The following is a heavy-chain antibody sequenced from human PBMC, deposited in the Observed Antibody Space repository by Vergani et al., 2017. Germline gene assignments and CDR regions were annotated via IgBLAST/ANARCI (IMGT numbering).Heavy chain of an antibody. J-gene: IGHJ5*02. Sequence: QVQLQESGPGLVKPSETLSLTCTVSGYSISSGYYWGWIRQPQGKGLEWIGSIYHSWSTYYNPSLKSRVPISVDTSKNQFSLKLSSGTAADTAVYYCAGDSGGYVWGSYEAWFDPWGQGTLVTVSS. CDR1: GYSISSGYY. D-gene: IGHD3-16*01. CDR2: IYHSWST. V-gene: IGHV4-38-2*02. CDR3: AGDSGGYVWGSYEAWFDP.